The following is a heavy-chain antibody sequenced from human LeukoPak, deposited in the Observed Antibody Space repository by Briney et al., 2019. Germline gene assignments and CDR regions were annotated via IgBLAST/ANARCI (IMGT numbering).Heavy chain of an antibody. V-gene: IGHV5-51*01. CDR3: ARSYCSGGSCYDY. D-gene: IGHD2-15*01. CDR2: IYPGDSDT. J-gene: IGHJ4*02. CDR1: GYXFTSYW. Sequence: GESLKISCNGSGYXFTSYWICWVRQMPGKGLEWMGIIYPGDSDTRYSPSFQGQVTISADKSISTAYLQWSSLKASDTAIYYCARSYCSGGSCYDYWGQGTLVTVSS.